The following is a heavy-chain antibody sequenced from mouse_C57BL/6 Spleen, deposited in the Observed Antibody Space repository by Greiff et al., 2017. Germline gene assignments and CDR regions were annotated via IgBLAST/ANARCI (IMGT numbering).Heavy chain of an antibody. V-gene: IGHV1-18*01. J-gene: IGHJ1*03. Sequence: EVMLVESGPELVKPGASVKIPCKASGYTFTDYNMDWVKQSHGKSLEWIGDINPNNGGTIYNQKFKGKATLTVDKASSTAYMELRSLTSEDTAVYYWARGAITTVVGFDVWGTGTTVTVSS. D-gene: IGHD1-1*01. CDR1: GYTFTDYN. CDR2: INPNNGGT. CDR3: ARGAITTVVGFDV.